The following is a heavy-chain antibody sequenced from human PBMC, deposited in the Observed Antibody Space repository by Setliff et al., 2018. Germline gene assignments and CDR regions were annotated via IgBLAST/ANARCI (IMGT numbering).Heavy chain of an antibody. CDR3: ARGGYSRGPPVYYFDY. Sequence: PSETLSLTCAVYGGSFSGYYWSWIRQPPGKGLEWIGEINHSGGTNYNPSLKSRVTISVDTSKNQFSLKLSSVTAADTAVYYCARGGYSRGPPVYYFDYWGQGTLVTV. CDR2: INHSGGT. D-gene: IGHD5-12*01. J-gene: IGHJ4*02. V-gene: IGHV4-34*01. CDR1: GGSFSGYY.